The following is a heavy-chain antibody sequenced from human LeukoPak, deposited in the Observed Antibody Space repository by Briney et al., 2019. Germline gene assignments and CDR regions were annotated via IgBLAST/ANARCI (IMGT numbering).Heavy chain of an antibody. D-gene: IGHD6-19*01. J-gene: IGHJ4*02. CDR2: IYYSGST. CDR1: GGSISSGGYY. V-gene: IGHV4-31*03. Sequence: SQTLSLTCTVSGGSISSGGYYWSWIRQHPGKGLEWIGYIYYSGSTYYNPSLKSRVTISVDTSKNQFSLKLSSVTAADTAVYYCARGYSSGWSPYYFDYWGQGTLVTVSS. CDR3: ARGYSSGWSPYYFDY.